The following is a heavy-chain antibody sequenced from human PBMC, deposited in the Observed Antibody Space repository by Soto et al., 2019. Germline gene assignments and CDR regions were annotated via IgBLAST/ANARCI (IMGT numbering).Heavy chain of an antibody. D-gene: IGHD1-26*01. V-gene: IGHV3-30*03. CDR2: ISGDGNDK. CDR3: VQGASTAHQPLDS. J-gene: IGHJ4*02. CDR1: GFIFRNFA. Sequence: QVQLVESGGGVVQPGRSLRLSCAASGFIFRNFAMHWVRRAPGKGLEWVAVISGDGNDKYYPDSMKGRFTISRDNFNNTLYLQLNSLRPEDTAVYHCVQGASTAHQPLDSWGQGVLVTVSS.